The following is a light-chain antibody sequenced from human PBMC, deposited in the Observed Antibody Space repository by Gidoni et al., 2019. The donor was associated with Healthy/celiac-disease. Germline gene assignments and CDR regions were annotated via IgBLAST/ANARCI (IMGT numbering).Light chain of an antibody. J-gene: IGKJ4*01. CDR2: RSS. CDR3: QQYGSSQLT. Sequence: EIVLTQSPGTLSFSPGERATRPCRASQSVSSRYFAWYHEKPCQAPRLLLYRSSSRATGIADRFSGSGSGTDFTLTISRLEPEDFAVYYCQQYGSSQLTFGGGTKVEIK. V-gene: IGKV3-20*01. CDR1: QSVSSRY.